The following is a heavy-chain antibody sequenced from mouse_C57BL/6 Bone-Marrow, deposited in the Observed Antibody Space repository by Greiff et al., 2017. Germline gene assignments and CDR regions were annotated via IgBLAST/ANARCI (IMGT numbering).Heavy chain of an antibody. CDR2: IFPSDSDT. V-gene: IGHV1-61*01. CDR3: ARDVYAMDY. J-gene: IGHJ4*01. CDR1: GYTFTSYW. Sequence: QVQLQQPGAELVRPGSSVKLSCKASGYTFTSYWMEWVKPRPGQGLEWIGNIFPSDSDTHYNQKFKDKATFTVDTSSTTAYMQLSSLTSEDSAVYYCARDVYAMDYWGQGTSVTVSA.